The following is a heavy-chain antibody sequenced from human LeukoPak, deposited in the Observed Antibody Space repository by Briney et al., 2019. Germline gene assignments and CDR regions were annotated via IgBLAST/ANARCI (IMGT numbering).Heavy chain of an antibody. J-gene: IGHJ5*02. Sequence: ASVKVSCKTSGYTFSNNGISWVRQAPGQGLECMGWISVYNGNTNYAENFRGRVTMTADTSTSTVYMELRSLRSDDTAVYFCARTPLATRDLYTWFDPWGQGTLVTVSS. D-gene: IGHD1-1*01. CDR3: ARTPLATRDLYTWFDP. V-gene: IGHV1-18*01. CDR2: ISVYNGNT. CDR1: GYTFSNNG.